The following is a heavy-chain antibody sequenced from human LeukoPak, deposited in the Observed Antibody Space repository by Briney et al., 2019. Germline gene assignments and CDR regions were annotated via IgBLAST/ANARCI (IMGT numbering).Heavy chain of an antibody. CDR3: ASLLVQLKNYAILTATGYFDY. CDR2: MIPILGTA. J-gene: IGHJ4*02. CDR1: GGTLKSYA. Sequence: SVKVSCKASGGTLKSYAINWVRQAPGQGLEWMGGMIPILGTAIYAEKFQGRVTITTDESTSTAYMELSSLRSEDTAVYYCASLLVQLKNYAILTATGYFDYWGQGTLVTVSS. V-gene: IGHV1-69*05. D-gene: IGHD3-9*01.